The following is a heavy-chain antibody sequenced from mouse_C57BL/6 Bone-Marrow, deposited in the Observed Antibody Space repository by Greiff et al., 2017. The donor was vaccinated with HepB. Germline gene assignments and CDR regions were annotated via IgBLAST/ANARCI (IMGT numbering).Heavy chain of an antibody. CDR1: GYTFTDYY. CDR3: ERRKGPFDYYFDH. J-gene: IGHJ2*01. Sequence: VQLQQSGPVLVKPGASVKMSCKASGYTFTDYYMNWVKQSHGKSLEWIGVINPYNGGTSYNQKFKGKATLTVDKSSSTPYMELNSLTSEDSAVYYCERRKGPFDYYFDHWRQGTTLTVSS. V-gene: IGHV1-19*01. CDR2: INPYNGGT. D-gene: IGHD2-4*01.